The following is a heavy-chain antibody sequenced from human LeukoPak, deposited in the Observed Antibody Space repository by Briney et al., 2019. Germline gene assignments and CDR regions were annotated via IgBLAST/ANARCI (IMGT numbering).Heavy chain of an antibody. Sequence: SETLSLTCTVSGGSISSYYWSWIRQPPGKGLEWIGYIYTSASTNYNPSLKSRVTISVDTSKNQFSLKLSSVTAADTAVYYCARHGEVVEIDGVVVPAAMCWFDPWGQGTLVTVSS. CDR2: IYTSAST. J-gene: IGHJ5*02. D-gene: IGHD2-2*01. V-gene: IGHV4-4*09. CDR1: GGSISSYY. CDR3: ARHGEVVEIDGVVVPAAMCWFDP.